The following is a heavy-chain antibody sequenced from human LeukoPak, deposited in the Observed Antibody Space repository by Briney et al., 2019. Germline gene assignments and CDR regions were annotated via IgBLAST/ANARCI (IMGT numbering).Heavy chain of an antibody. J-gene: IGHJ4*02. Sequence: GESLRLSCAASGFTFNSYEMNWVRQAPGKGLEWVSYITSSSSTIYYADSVKGRFTISRDNAKNSLYLQMNSLRAEDTAVYYCASSPVATYYYDSSGYYSNNYWGQGTLVTVSS. CDR3: ASSPVATYYYDSSGYYSNNY. D-gene: IGHD3-22*01. V-gene: IGHV3-48*03. CDR1: GFTFNSYE. CDR2: ITSSSSTI.